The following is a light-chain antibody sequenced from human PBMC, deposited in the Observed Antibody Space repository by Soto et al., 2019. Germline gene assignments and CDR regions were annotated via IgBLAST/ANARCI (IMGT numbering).Light chain of an antibody. Sequence: EIVMTQSPATLSVSPGERATLSCRASQSVSSNLAWYQQKPGQAPRLLIYGASIRATGIPARFSGSGSGTEFTLTISSRQSEDFAVYYCQQYNNWPRTFGQGTKVEIK. J-gene: IGKJ1*01. CDR1: QSVSSN. CDR3: QQYNNWPRT. V-gene: IGKV3-15*01. CDR2: GAS.